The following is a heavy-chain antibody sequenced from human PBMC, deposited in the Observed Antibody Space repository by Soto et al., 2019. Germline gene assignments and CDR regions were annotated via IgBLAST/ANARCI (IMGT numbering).Heavy chain of an antibody. J-gene: IGHJ1*01. CDR1: GGSISSGGYY. CDR3: ARSRYSSSWYLV. V-gene: IGHV4-31*03. D-gene: IGHD6-13*01. CDR2: IYYSGST. Sequence: SETLSLTCTVSGGSISSGGYYWSWIRQHPGKGLEWIGYIYYSGSTNYNPSLKSRVTISVDTSKNQFSLKLSSVTAADTAVYYCARSRYSSSWYLVWGQGTLVTVSS.